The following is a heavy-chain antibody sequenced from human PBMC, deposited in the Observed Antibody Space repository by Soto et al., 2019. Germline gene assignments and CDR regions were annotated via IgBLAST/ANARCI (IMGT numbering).Heavy chain of an antibody. J-gene: IGHJ4*02. CDR1: GYTFTRYN. V-gene: IGHV1-46*01. CDR2: INPSGGTT. D-gene: IGHD2-15*01. CDR3: ARVRGGGSEYFFDY. Sequence: ASVKVSCKASGYTFTRYNVHWVRQAPGQGLEWMAIINPSGGTTYYVQKCEGRVTLTTDTSTSTVYMELSSLRSDDTAVYYCARVRGGGSEYFFDYWGQGTLVTVSS.